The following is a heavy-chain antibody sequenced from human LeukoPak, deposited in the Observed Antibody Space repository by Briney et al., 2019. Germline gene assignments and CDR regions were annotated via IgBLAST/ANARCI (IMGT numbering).Heavy chain of an antibody. CDR1: GGSISSYY. J-gene: IGHJ6*03. CDR3: ARSSVPYYYYNYYMDV. CDR2: IYYSGST. D-gene: IGHD3-22*01. V-gene: IGHV4-59*01. Sequence: NTSETLSLTCTVSGGSISSYYWSWIRQPPGKGLEWIGYIYYSGSTNYNPSLKSRVTISVDTSKNQFSLKLSSVTAADTAVYYCARSSVPYYYYNYYMDVWGKGTTVTVSS.